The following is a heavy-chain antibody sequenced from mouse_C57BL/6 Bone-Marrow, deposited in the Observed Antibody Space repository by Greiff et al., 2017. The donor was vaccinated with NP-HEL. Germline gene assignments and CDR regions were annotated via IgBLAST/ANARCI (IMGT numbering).Heavy chain of an antibody. CDR2: IYPRSGNT. V-gene: IGHV1-81*01. J-gene: IGHJ1*03. D-gene: IGHD2-1*01. CDR1: GYTFTSYG. CDR3: ARMAIYYGNYRWYFDV. Sequence: QVQLQQSGAELARPGASVKLSCKASGYTFTSYGISWVKQRTGQGLEWIGEIYPRSGNTSYNEKFKGKATLSADKSSSPAYMELRSLTSEDSAVYFCARMAIYYGNYRWYFDVWGTGTTVTVSS.